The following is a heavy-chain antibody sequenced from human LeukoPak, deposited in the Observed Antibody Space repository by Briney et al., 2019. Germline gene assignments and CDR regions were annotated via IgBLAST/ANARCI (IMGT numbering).Heavy chain of an antibody. CDR3: ARGGSRGYTYNWFDP. CDR2: INPNSGGT. V-gene: IGHV1-2*02. J-gene: IGHJ5*02. CDR1: GYTFTGYY. Sequence: ASVKVSCKASGYTFTGYYMHWVRQAPGQGLEWMGWINPNSGGTNYAQKFQGRVTMTRDTSISTAYMELSRLRSDDTAVYYCARGGSRGYTYNWFDPWGQGTLVTVSS. D-gene: IGHD3-22*01.